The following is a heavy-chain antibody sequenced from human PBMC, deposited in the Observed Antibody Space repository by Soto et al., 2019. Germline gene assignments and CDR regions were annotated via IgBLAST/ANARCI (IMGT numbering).Heavy chain of an antibody. V-gene: IGHV1-69*13. CDR2: IIPIFGTA. D-gene: IGHD4-17*01. J-gene: IGHJ6*02. CDR1: GGTFSSYS. CDR3: ASGDYGGNSDYYYYGMDV. Sequence: ASVKVSCKASGGTFSSYSISWVLQAPGQGLEWMGGIIPIFGTANYAQKFQGRVTITADESTSTAYMELSSLRSEDTAVYYCASGDYGGNSDYYYYGMDVWGQGTTVTVSS.